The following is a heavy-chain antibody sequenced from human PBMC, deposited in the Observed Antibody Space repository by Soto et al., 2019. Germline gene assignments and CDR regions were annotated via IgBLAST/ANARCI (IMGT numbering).Heavy chain of an antibody. CDR1: GGTFSSYA. V-gene: IGHV1-69*01. D-gene: IGHD5-18*01. CDR3: ARGWIQRKYYGMDV. J-gene: IGHJ6*02. Sequence: QVQLVQSGAEVKKPGSSVKVSCKASGGTFSSYAISWVRQAPGQGLEWMGGIIPIFGTANYAQKFQGRVAMTAEEYTSTADMELRSLRSDDTAVYYCARGWIQRKYYGMDVWGQGTTVTVSS. CDR2: IIPIFGTA.